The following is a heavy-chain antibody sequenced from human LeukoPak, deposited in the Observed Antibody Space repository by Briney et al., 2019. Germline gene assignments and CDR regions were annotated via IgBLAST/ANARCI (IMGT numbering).Heavy chain of an antibody. J-gene: IGHJ4*02. Sequence: PGGSRRLSCAASGFTFSSYSMNWVRQAPGKGLEWVSSISSSSSYIYYADSVKGRFTISRDNAKNSLYLQMNSLRAEDTAVYYCASFYSGSYRDFDYWGQGTLVTVSS. V-gene: IGHV3-21*01. CDR1: GFTFSSYS. CDR2: ISSSSSYI. CDR3: ASFYSGSYRDFDY. D-gene: IGHD1-26*01.